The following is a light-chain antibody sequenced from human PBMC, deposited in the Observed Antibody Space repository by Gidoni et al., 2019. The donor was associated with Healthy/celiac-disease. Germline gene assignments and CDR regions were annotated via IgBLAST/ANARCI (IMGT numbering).Light chain of an antibody. CDR1: SSDVGGYNY. CDR2: EVS. J-gene: IGLJ1*01. CDR3: SSYAGSNNFV. Sequence: QSALTQHPSASGSPGQSVTISCTGTSSDVGGYNYVSWYQQHPGKAPKLMIYEVSKRPSGVPDRFSGSKSGNTASLTVSGLQADDEADYYCSSYAGSNNFVFGTGTKVTVL. V-gene: IGLV2-8*01.